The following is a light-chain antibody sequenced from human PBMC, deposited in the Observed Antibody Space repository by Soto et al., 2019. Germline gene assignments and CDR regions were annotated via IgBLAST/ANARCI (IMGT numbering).Light chain of an antibody. CDR2: GAS. Sequence: EIVLTQSPGTLSLSPWERAALSFSASQSVSSSYLAWYQQKPGQAPRLLIYGASSRATGIPDRFSGSGSGTDFTLTISRLEPEDFAVYYCQQYGSSPTWTFGQGTKV. CDR1: QSVSSSY. J-gene: IGKJ1*01. CDR3: QQYGSSPTWT. V-gene: IGKV3-20*01.